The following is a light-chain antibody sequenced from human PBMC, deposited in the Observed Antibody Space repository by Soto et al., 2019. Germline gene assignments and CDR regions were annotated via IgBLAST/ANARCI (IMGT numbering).Light chain of an antibody. V-gene: IGKV3-20*01. Sequence: EIVLTQSPGTLSLSPVERATLSCRASQSVSSSYLAWYQQKPGQAPRLLIYGASSRATGIPDRFSGSGSGTDFTLTISRLEPEDFAVYYCQQYDTSVWTFGQGTKVDIK. CDR3: QQYDTSVWT. CDR1: QSVSSSY. J-gene: IGKJ1*01. CDR2: GAS.